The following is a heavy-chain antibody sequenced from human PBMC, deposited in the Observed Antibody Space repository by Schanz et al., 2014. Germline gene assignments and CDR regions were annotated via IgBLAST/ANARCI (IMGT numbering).Heavy chain of an antibody. D-gene: IGHD3-16*01. CDR2: IKQDGIEK. V-gene: IGHV3-7*01. CDR1: GFTFSSYG. CDR3: ARSYHDDDDYTRALDM. Sequence: VQLVESGGGVVQPGGSLRLSCAASGFTFSSYGMHWVRQAPGKGLEWVANIKQDGIEKYYVDSVKGRFTISRDNAQNSLFLQMNSLRVEDTAVYYCARSYHDDDDYTRALDMWGQGTMVTVSS. J-gene: IGHJ3*02.